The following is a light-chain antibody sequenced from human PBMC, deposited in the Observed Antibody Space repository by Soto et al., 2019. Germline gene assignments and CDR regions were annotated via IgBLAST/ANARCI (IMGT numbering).Light chain of an antibody. Sequence: ETVLTQSPVTLSLSPGERATLSCRASQSVSSNYLAWYQQKPGQAPRLLIYGASGRATGIPDRFSGSGSGTEFTLTISRLEPEDSAVYYCQQYGTSPLTFGGGTKVEIK. V-gene: IGKV3-20*01. CDR2: GAS. J-gene: IGKJ4*01. CDR1: QSVSSNY. CDR3: QQYGTSPLT.